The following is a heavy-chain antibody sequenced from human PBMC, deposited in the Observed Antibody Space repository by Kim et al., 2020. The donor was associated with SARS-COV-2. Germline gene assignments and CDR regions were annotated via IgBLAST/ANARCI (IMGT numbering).Heavy chain of an antibody. J-gene: IGHJ6*02. Sequence: GGSLRLSCAASGFTFSNAWMSWVRQAPGKGLEWVCRIKSKTDGGTTDYAAPVKGRFTISRDDSKNTLYLQMNSLKTEDTAVYYCTTEVPDYYGMDVWGQGTPLTVS. CDR3: TTEVPDYYGMDV. V-gene: IGHV3-15*01. CDR2: IKSKTDGGTT. CDR1: GFTFSNAW.